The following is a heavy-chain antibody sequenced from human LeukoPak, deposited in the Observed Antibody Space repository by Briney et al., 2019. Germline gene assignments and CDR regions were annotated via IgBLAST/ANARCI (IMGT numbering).Heavy chain of an antibody. D-gene: IGHD2-2*01. CDR1: GGSISSFY. CDR2: IYTSGNT. Sequence: SETLSLTCTVSGGSISSFYWSWIRQPAGKGLEWIGRIYTSGNTNYNPSLKSRVSMSVDTSKNQFSLKLTSVTAADTAVYYCARDPRVGYQLNPGLYYFDYWGQGTLVTVSS. V-gene: IGHV4-4*07. J-gene: IGHJ4*02. CDR3: ARDPRVGYQLNPGLYYFDY.